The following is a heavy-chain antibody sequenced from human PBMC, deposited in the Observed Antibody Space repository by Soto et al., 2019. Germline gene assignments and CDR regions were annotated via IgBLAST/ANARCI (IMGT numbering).Heavy chain of an antibody. CDR3: AKSEGYSFDI. J-gene: IGHJ3*02. CDR1: GFTFSSHW. Sequence: EVQLVESGGGLVQPGGSLRLSCAASGFTFSSHWMSWVRQAPGKGLEWVANIRQDGGEEQYSDSVKGRFTLSRDNAEKYLYLQMDGLRAEDTAVYYCAKSEGYSFDIRGQGTLVTVSS. D-gene: IGHD1-1*01. CDR2: IRQDGGEE. V-gene: IGHV3-7*01.